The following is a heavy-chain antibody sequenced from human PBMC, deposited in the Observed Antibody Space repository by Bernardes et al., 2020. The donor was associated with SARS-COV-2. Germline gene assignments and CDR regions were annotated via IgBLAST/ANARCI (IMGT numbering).Heavy chain of an antibody. CDR3: ARDLGYCTNGVCSP. J-gene: IGHJ5*02. D-gene: IGHD2-8*01. Sequence: GGSLRLSCAASGITFNNYTMNWVRQAPGKGLVWVSRINPDGSSTNYADSVKGRFTIYRDNAKNTLFLQMSSLRAEDTAMYYCARDLGYCTNGVCSPWGQGTLVTVS. CDR2: INPDGSST. V-gene: IGHV3-74*01. CDR1: GITFNNYT.